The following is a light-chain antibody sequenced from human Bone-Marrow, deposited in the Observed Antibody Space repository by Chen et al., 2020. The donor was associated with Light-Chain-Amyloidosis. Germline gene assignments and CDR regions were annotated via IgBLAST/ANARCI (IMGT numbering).Light chain of an antibody. Sequence: SYVLTQPSSVSVAPGQTATIACGGNNIGSTSVHWYQQTPGQAPLLAVYDDSDRPSGSPERLSGSNSGKTATLTISRVEAGDEADYYCQVWDRSSDRPVFGGGTKLTVL. CDR1: NIGSTS. J-gene: IGLJ3*02. CDR3: QVWDRSSDRPV. V-gene: IGLV3-21*02. CDR2: DDS.